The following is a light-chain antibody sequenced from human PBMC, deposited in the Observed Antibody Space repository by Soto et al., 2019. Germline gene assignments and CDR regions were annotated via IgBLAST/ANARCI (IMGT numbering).Light chain of an antibody. V-gene: IGLV1-44*01. Sequence: QAVVTQPPSASGTPGQRVTISCSGSSSNIGSNTVNWYQQLPGTAPKLLIYSNNQRPSGVPDRFSGSKSGTSASLAISGLQSEDESDYYCAAWDDRLNGPYVVFGGGTKLTVL. J-gene: IGLJ2*01. CDR2: SNN. CDR1: SSNIGSNT. CDR3: AAWDDRLNGPYVV.